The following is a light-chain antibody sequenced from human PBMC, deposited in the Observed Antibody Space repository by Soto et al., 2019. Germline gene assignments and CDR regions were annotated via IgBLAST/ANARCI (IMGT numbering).Light chain of an antibody. CDR2: DAS. J-gene: IGKJ2*01. Sequence: DIQMTQSPSSLSASVGDRVTITCQASQDISNYLNWYQQKPGKAPKLLIYDASNLETGVSSRFSGSGSGTDFTFTISSLQPEDIATYYCQQFGTFGQGTKLEIK. CDR1: QDISNY. CDR3: QQFGT. V-gene: IGKV1-33*01.